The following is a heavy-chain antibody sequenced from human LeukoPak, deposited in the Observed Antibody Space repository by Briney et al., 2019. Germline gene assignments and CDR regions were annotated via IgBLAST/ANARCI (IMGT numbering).Heavy chain of an antibody. CDR1: GGSISSCGYY. CDR2: IYYSGST. CDR3: ARGGDCSGGSCYLRYFDY. D-gene: IGHD2-15*01. Sequence: SETLSLTCTVSGGSISSCGYYWTWIRQHPGKGLEWIGYIYYSGSTYYNPSLKSRVTLSVDTSKNQFSLKLSSVTAADTAVYYCARGGDCSGGSCYLRYFDYWGQGTLVTVSS. J-gene: IGHJ4*02. V-gene: IGHV4-31*03.